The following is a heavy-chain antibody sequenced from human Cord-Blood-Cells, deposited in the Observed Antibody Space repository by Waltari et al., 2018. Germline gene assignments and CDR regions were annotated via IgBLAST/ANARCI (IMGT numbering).Heavy chain of an antibody. CDR3: ATVPIAAAGSRDYWYFDL. J-gene: IGHJ2*01. CDR1: GYPFTDYY. D-gene: IGHD6-13*01. Sequence: EVQLVQSGAEVKKPGATVKISCKVSGYPFTDYYMHWVQQAPGKGLEWMGLVDPEDGEAIYAEKFQGRVTITADTSTDTAYMELSSLRSEDTAVYYCATVPIAAAGSRDYWYFDLWGRGTLVTVSS. CDR2: VDPEDGEA. V-gene: IGHV1-69-2*01.